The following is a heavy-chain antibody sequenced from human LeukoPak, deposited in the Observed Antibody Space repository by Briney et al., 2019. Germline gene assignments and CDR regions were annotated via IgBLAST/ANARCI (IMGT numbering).Heavy chain of an antibody. CDR3: AKVQDGSFWYEYFQH. CDR2: IWYDGSNK. V-gene: IGHV3-33*06. CDR1: GFTFSSYG. Sequence: GRSLRLSCAASGFTFSSYGMHWVRQAPGKGLEWVAVIWYDGSNKYYADSVKGRFTISRDNSKNTLYLQMNSLRAEDTAVYYCAKVQDGSFWYEYFQHWGQGTLVTVSS. D-gene: IGHD6-19*01. J-gene: IGHJ1*01.